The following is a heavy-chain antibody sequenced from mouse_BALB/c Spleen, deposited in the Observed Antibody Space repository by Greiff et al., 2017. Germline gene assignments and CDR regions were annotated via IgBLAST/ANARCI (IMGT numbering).Heavy chain of an antibody. CDR2: ISSGSSTI. CDR3: SRSSVVAGKGGWFAY. Sequence: EVQLVESGGGLVQPGGSRKLSCAASGFTFSSFGMHWVRQAPEKGLEWVAYISSGSSTIYYADRVKGRFTCTRDNPKNNLFLQMTSLRSEDTAMYYCSRSSVVAGKGGWFAYWGQGTLVTVSA. D-gene: IGHD1-1*01. V-gene: IGHV5-17*02. CDR1: GFTFSSFG. J-gene: IGHJ3*01.